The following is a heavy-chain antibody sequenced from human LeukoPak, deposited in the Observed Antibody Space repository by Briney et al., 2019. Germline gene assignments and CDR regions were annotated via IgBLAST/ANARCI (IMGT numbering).Heavy chain of an antibody. J-gene: IGHJ3*02. V-gene: IGHV3-23*01. CDR2: ISGSGSST. CDR3: AKGYCSSSSCYSYAFDI. CDR1: GFTFSSYA. Sequence: GGSLRLSCAASGFTFSSYAMSWVRQAPGKGLEWVSAISGSGSSTYYADSVKGRFTISRDNSKNTLFLQMNSLRAEDTAVYYCAKGYCSSSSCYSYAFDIWGQGTVVTVSS. D-gene: IGHD2-2*01.